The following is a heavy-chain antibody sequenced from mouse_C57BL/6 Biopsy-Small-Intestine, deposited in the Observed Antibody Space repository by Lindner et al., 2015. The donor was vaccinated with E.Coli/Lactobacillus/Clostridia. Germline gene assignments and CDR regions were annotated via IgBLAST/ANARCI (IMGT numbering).Heavy chain of an antibody. CDR3: ARGLFTFNDYRLAY. V-gene: IGHV1-72*04. Sequence: SVKVSCKASGYTFTDHCIHWVRQAPGQGPEWMAWICPNSGDTRFAQKFQGRITVTRDTSISTIYLELSRLTSDDTAMFYCARGLFTFNDYRLAYWGQGTLVTVSS. J-gene: IGHJ4*01. CDR1: GYTFTDHC. D-gene: IGHD2-13*01. CDR2: ICPNSGDT.